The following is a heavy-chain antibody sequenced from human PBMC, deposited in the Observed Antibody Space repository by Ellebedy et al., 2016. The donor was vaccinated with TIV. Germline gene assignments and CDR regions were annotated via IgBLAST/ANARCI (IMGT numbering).Heavy chain of an antibody. J-gene: IGHJ4*02. V-gene: IGHV3-30*04. Sequence: PGGSLRLSCAASGFTFSSYAIHWVRQAPGKGLEWVALISNDGNQKYYADSVKGRFTLSRDNSKNTLYLQMNSLRPEDTAVYYCATEIIIAMTSDFWGQGTLVTVSS. D-gene: IGHD6-13*01. CDR1: GFTFSSYA. CDR2: ISNDGNQK. CDR3: ATEIIIAMTSDF.